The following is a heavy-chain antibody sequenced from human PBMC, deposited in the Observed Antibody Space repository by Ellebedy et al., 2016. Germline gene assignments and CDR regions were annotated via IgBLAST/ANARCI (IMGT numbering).Heavy chain of an antibody. J-gene: IGHJ4*02. V-gene: IGHV3-66*01. CDR1: GFTVSRNY. CDR3: ARVTYYYTSSGYYMGHGIDY. Sequence: GESLKISCAASGFTVSRNYMSWVRQAPGKGLEWVSVIYSGGSTYYADSVKGRFTISRDNAKNTLYLQMNSLRAEVTAVYYCARVTYYYTSSGYYMGHGIDYWGQGTLATVSS. CDR2: IYSGGST. D-gene: IGHD3-22*01.